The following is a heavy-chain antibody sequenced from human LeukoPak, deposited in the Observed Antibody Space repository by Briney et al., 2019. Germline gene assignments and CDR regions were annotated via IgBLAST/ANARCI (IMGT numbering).Heavy chain of an antibody. D-gene: IGHD3-22*01. J-gene: IGHJ4*02. CDR1: GFTFSYYT. Sequence: PGGSLRLSCAASGFTFSYYTMHWVRQAPGKGLEWVAVISYDGSNEYYADSVKGRFTISRDNSKNTLYLQMNSLRVEDTAMYYCARVLNYYDSSGYYFSYWGQGTLVTVSS. V-gene: IGHV3-30-3*01. CDR2: ISYDGSNE. CDR3: ARVLNYYDSSGYYFSY.